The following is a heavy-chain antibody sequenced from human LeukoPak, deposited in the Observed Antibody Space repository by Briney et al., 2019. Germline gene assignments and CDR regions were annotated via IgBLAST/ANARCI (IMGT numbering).Heavy chain of an antibody. D-gene: IGHD3-10*01. CDR2: INHSGST. J-gene: IGHJ6*02. Sequence: SETLSLTCAVYGGSFSGYYWSWIRQPPGKGLEWIGEINHSGSTNYNPSLKSRVTISVDTSKNQFSLKLSSVTAADTAVYYCARDPNYGQDVWGQGTTVTVSS. CDR1: GGSFSGYY. V-gene: IGHV4-34*01. CDR3: ARDPNYGQDV.